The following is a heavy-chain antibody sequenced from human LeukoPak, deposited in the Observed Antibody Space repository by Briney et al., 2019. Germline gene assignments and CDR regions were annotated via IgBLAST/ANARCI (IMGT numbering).Heavy chain of an antibody. D-gene: IGHD3-10*01. Sequence: PSETLSLTCTVSGGSISSGGYYWSWIRQHPGKGLEWIGYIYYSGSTYYNPSLKSRVTISVDTSKNQFSLKLSSVTAADTAVYYCARGGGSGSYYNFDYWGQGTLVTVSS. J-gene: IGHJ4*02. CDR1: GGSISSGGYY. CDR2: IYYSGST. CDR3: ARGGGSGSYYNFDY. V-gene: IGHV4-31*03.